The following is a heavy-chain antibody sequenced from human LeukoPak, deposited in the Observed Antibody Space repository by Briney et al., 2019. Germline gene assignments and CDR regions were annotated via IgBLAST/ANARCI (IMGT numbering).Heavy chain of an antibody. Sequence: APVKVSCKASGYTFTSYDINWVRQATGQGLEWMGWMNPNSGNTGYAQKFQGRVTMTRNTSISTAYMELSSLRSEDTAVYYCARGSHDYSSSSHLDWFDPWGQGTLVTVSS. CDR1: GYTFTSYD. CDR3: ARGSHDYSSSSHLDWFDP. D-gene: IGHD6-6*01. J-gene: IGHJ5*02. V-gene: IGHV1-8*01. CDR2: MNPNSGNT.